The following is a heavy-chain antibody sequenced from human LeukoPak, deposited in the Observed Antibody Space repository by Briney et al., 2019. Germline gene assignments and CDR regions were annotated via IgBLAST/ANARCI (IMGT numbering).Heavy chain of an antibody. V-gene: IGHV5-10-1*01. CDR1: GYSFTTYL. J-gene: IGHJ4*02. CDR3: ARGALDD. D-gene: IGHD3-16*01. Sequence: GEPLQISCQASGYSFTTYLINWVRQMPGKGLEWMGRIDPGDSQANYNPSFRGHVTISADKSINTAYLQWSSLKASDTAIYYCARGALDDWGRGTLVTVSS. CDR2: IDPGDSQA.